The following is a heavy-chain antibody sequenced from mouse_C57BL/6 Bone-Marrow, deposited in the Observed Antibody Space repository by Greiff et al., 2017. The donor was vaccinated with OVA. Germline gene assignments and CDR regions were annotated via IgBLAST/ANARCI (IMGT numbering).Heavy chain of an antibody. V-gene: IGHV1-64*01. D-gene: IGHD2-12*01. CDR1: GYTFTSYW. CDR3: ARWGRYFPWFAY. CDR2: IHPNSGST. J-gene: IGHJ3*01. Sequence: QVQLQQPGAELVKPGASVKLSCKASGYTFTSYWMHWVKQRPGQGLEWIGMIHPNSGSTNYNEKVKSKATLTVDKSSSTAYMQLSSLTSEDSAVYYCARWGRYFPWFAYWGQGTLVTVSA.